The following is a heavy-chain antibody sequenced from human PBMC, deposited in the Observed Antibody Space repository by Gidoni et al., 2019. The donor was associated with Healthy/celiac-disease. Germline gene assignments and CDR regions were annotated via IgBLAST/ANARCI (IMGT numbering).Heavy chain of an antibody. V-gene: IGHV3-30*04. J-gene: IGHJ3*02. D-gene: IGHD2-21*02. Sequence: QVQLVESGGGVVQPGRSLRISCAASGFTFGSSAMHWVRQAPGKGLEWVAVISYDGSNKYYADSVKGRFTISRDNSKNTLYLQMNSLRAEDTAVYYCASLAYCGGDCYWEGAFDIWGQGTMVTVSS. CDR3: ASLAYCGGDCYWEGAFDI. CDR2: ISYDGSNK. CDR1: GFTFGSSA.